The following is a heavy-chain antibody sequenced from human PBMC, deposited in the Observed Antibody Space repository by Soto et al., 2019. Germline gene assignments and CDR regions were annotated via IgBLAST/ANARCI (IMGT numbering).Heavy chain of an antibody. J-gene: IGHJ6*02. CDR1: GGSISSSSYY. V-gene: IGHV4-39*01. CDR3: ASTDTNRYCSSTSCVDPVYYGMDV. CDR2: IYYSGST. Sequence: PSETLSLTCTVSGGSISSSSYYWGWIRQPPGKGLEWIGSIYYSGSTYYNPSLKSRVTISVDTSKNQFSLKLSSVTAADTAVYYCASTDTNRYCSSTSCVDPVYYGMDVWGQGTTVTVSS. D-gene: IGHD2-2*01.